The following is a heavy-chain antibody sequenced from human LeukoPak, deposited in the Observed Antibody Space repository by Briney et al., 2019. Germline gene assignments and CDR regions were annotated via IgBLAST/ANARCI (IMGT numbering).Heavy chain of an antibody. Sequence: GGSLRLSCAASGFTFSSYGMNWVRQAPGKGLEWVSYISSSSSTIYYADSVKGRFTISRDNAKNSLYLQMNSLRDEDTAVYYCARVNYDFWSGYSQPDQNGMDVWGQGTTVTASS. CDR3: ARVNYDFWSGYSQPDQNGMDV. CDR2: ISSSSSTI. J-gene: IGHJ6*02. CDR1: GFTFSSYG. D-gene: IGHD3-3*01. V-gene: IGHV3-48*02.